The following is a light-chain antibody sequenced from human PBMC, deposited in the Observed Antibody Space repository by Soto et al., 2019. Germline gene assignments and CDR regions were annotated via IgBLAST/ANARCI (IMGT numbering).Light chain of an antibody. Sequence: VLTQPPSVSAAPGQKVTISCSGSSSNIGNNYVSWYQQLPGTAPKLLIYDNNKRPSGIPDRFSGSKSGTSATLGITGLQTGDEADYYCGTWDSSMSAFVFGTGTKVTVL. CDR2: DNN. J-gene: IGLJ1*01. CDR3: GTWDSSMSAFV. CDR1: SSNIGNNY. V-gene: IGLV1-51*01.